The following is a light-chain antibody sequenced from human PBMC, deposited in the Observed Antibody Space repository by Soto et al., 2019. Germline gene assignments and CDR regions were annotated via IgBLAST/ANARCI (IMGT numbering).Light chain of an antibody. V-gene: IGKV3-15*01. J-gene: IGKJ5*01. CDR2: GAS. CDR3: QQYNNLPPIT. Sequence: EIVMTQSPATLSVSPGERATLSCRASQSVSSNLAWYQQKPGQAPRLLIYGASTRATGIPARFSGSGSGTEFTLTISSLQSEDFAVYYCQQYNNLPPITFGPGTRLEMK. CDR1: QSVSSN.